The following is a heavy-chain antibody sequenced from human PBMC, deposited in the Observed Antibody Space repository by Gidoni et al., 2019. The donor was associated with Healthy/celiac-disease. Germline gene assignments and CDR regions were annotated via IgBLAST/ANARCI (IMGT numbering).Heavy chain of an antibody. CDR2: ISGSGGST. J-gene: IGHJ1*01. Sequence: EVQLLESGGGLVQPGGSLRLSCAASGFTFSRYAMSWVRQAPGKGLEWVSAISGSGGSTYYADSVKGRFTISRDNSKNTLYLQMNSLRAEDTAVYYCAKPPSSGWPWSEYFQHWGQGTLVTVSS. D-gene: IGHD6-19*01. CDR1: GFTFSRYA. CDR3: AKPPSSGWPWSEYFQH. V-gene: IGHV3-23*01.